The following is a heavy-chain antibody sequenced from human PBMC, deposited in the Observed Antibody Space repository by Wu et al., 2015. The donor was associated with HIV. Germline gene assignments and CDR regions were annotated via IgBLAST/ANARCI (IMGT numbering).Heavy chain of an antibody. D-gene: IGHD4-17*01. CDR3: AKDLLRDDEYGDYGASHF. V-gene: IGHV1-2*02. CDR2: INPNHGGT. CDR1: GYNFIHYY. J-gene: IGHJ3*01. Sequence: QVQLVQSGAEVKKPGASVKVSCKASGYNFIHYYIHWARQAPGQRLEWIGWINPNHGGTLYTEKFQGRVTMTRDTSSRTAYMELNRLRSDDTAIYYCAKDLLRDDEYGDYGASHFWGPGTLVTVSS.